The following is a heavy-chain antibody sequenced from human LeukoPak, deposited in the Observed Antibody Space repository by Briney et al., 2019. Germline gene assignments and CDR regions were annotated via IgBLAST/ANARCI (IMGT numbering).Heavy chain of an antibody. Sequence: PSETLSLTCAVYGGSFSSYYWSWIRQPAGKGLEWIGRIYTSGSTNYNPSLKSRVTMSVDTSENQFSLKLSSVTAADTAVYYCARVRGAQGHAFDIWGQGTLVTVSS. J-gene: IGHJ3*02. D-gene: IGHD3-10*01. V-gene: IGHV4-59*10. CDR1: GGSFSSYY. CDR2: IYTSGST. CDR3: ARVRGAQGHAFDI.